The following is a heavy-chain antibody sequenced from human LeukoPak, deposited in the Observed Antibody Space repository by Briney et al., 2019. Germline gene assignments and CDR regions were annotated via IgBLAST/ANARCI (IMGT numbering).Heavy chain of an antibody. Sequence: PGGSLRLSCAASGFTFSSYAMSWVRQAPGKGLEWVSGITDSGDYTYYADSVKGRVTISRDNSKNTLYLQMNSLRAEDTAVYYCARGPSMVRGVIGYWGQGTLVTVSS. CDR3: ARGPSMVRGVIGY. J-gene: IGHJ4*02. CDR1: GFTFSSYA. CDR2: ITDSGDYT. D-gene: IGHD3-10*01. V-gene: IGHV3-23*01.